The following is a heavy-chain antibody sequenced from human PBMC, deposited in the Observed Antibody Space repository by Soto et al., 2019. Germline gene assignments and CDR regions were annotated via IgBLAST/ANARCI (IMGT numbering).Heavy chain of an antibody. CDR1: GDSVSSNSAA. CDR2: TYYRSKWYI. CDR3: ARGSWDGVTGHYYVDV. D-gene: IGHD1-26*01. V-gene: IGHV6-1*01. Sequence: SQTLSLTCDISGDSVSSNSAAWNWIRQTPSRGLEWLGKTYYRSKWYINYAVSVKSRITVNPDTSKNQFSLQMNSVTPEDTAVYYCARGSWDGVTGHYYVDVWGKGTTVTVSS. J-gene: IGHJ6*03.